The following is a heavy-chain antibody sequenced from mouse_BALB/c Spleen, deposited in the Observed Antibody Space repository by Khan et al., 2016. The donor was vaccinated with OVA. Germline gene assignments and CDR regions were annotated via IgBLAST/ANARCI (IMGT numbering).Heavy chain of an antibody. CDR1: GFTFSSFA. J-gene: IGHJ3*01. V-gene: IGHV5-9-1*01. Sequence: EVELVESGGGLVKPGGSLKLSCAASGFTFSSFAMSWVRQTPEKRLDWVATISSAGTYTYYPDSAEGRFTISSDNAKNTLYLQLNSLRSEDTAMYYCTNGNYGWFAYWGQGTLVTVSA. CDR3: TNGNYGWFAY. D-gene: IGHD2-1*01. CDR2: ISSAGTYT.